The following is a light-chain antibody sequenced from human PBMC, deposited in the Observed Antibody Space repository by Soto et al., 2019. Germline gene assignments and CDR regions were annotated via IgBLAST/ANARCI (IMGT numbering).Light chain of an antibody. J-gene: IGKJ1*01. CDR3: QHNNTWHHKMA. V-gene: IGKV3-15*01. Sequence: VGTQSPATLSVFPGETATLSCRASQSVSSDLAWYQQRPGQAPRLLLYGASPRATGIPARFRGSGSGTEFRLTIGGLQFEDFATYYFQHNNTWHHKMACGRGPKVETK. CDR2: GAS. CDR1: QSVSSD.